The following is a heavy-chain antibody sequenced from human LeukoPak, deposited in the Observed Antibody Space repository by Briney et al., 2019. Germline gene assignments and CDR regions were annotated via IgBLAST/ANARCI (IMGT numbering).Heavy chain of an antibody. CDR2: ISSSSSTI. CDR3: AREGSGIAAAVFDY. J-gene: IGHJ4*02. Sequence: GGSLRLSCAASGFTFSSYSMNWVRQAPGKGLEWFSYISSSSSTIYYADSVKGRFTISRDNAKNSLYLQMNSLRAEDTAVYYCAREGSGIAAAVFDYWGQGTLVTVSS. D-gene: IGHD6-13*01. V-gene: IGHV3-48*01. CDR1: GFTFSSYS.